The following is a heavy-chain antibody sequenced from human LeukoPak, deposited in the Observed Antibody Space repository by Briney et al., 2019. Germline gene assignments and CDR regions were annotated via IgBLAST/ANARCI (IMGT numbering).Heavy chain of an antibody. CDR3: ARHLRYCDMVN. CDR2: IYYIGNT. D-gene: IGHD2/OR15-2a*01. Sequence: PSKTLSFTCSVSGDSLTISTYYWAWIRQPPGKGLEWIGNIYYIGNTYYNPSVKSRVTISVDTSKNHFSLMLSSVTAADTAVYFCARHLRYCDMVNWGEGTLVTVSS. V-gene: IGHV4-39*01. J-gene: IGHJ4*02. CDR1: GDSLTISTYY.